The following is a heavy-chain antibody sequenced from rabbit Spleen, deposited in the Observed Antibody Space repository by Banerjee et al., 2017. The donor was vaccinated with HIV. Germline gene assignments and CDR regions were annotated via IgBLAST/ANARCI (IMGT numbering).Heavy chain of an antibody. J-gene: IGHJ4*01. Sequence: QEQLVEYGGDLVQPEGSLTLTCKASGLDFSSSYWICWVRQAPGKGLEWIACIYTGSSGTTYYASWAGGRFTISETSSTTVTLQMTSLTVSDTATYFCARMAGPSAYLWPYYFNLWGPGTLVTVS. CDR1: GLDFSSSYW. CDR3: ARMAGPSAYLWPYYFNL. CDR2: IYTGSSGTT. V-gene: IGHV1S45*01. D-gene: IGHD1-1*01.